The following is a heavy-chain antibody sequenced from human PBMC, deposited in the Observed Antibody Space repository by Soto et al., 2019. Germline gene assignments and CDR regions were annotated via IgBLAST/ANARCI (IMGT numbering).Heavy chain of an antibody. V-gene: IGHV4-30-2*06. J-gene: IGHJ4*02. CDR3: ARGGGYDSFDY. Sequence: PSATLSLTCTVSGASISYGGFSWSWIRQSPGKGLEWIGYISHLESTYFHPSFKSRLTMSIDRTRNQFSLKLSSVTAADMAVYYCARGGGYDSFDYWGQGVLVTVS. CDR1: GASISYGGFS. D-gene: IGHD5-12*01. CDR2: ISHLEST.